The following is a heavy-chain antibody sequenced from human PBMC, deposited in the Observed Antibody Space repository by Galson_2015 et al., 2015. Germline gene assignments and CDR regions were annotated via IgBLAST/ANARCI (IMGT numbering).Heavy chain of an antibody. J-gene: IGHJ5*02. CDR3: ARDSRGWRFLEWFLFDP. CDR1: GFTFSSYW. CDR2: IKQDGSEK. Sequence: SLRLSCAASGFTFSSYWMSWVRQAPGKGLEWAANIKQDGSEKYYVDSVKGRFTISRDNAKNSLYLQMNSLRAEDTAVYYCARDSRGWRFLEWFLFDPWGQGTLVTVSS. D-gene: IGHD3-3*01. V-gene: IGHV3-7*03.